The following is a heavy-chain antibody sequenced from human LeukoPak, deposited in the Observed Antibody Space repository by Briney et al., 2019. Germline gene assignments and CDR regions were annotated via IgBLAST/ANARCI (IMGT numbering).Heavy chain of an antibody. CDR3: ARGLYDILTGYHDYFDY. CDR1: GGSISSYY. Sequence: SETLSLTCTVSGGSISSYYWSWIRQPPGKGLEWIGYIYYSGSTNYNPSLKSRVTISVDTSKNQFSLKLSSVTAADTAVYYCARGLYDILTGYHDYFDYWGQGTLVTVSS. V-gene: IGHV4-59*12. J-gene: IGHJ4*02. D-gene: IGHD3-9*01. CDR2: IYYSGST.